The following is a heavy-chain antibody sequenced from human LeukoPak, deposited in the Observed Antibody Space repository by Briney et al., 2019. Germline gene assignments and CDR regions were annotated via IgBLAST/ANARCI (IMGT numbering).Heavy chain of an antibody. CDR3: ATAPRSGWYPLIDY. J-gene: IGHJ4*02. CDR1: GFTFSDYY. CDR2: ISSSGSTI. V-gene: IGHV3-11*01. Sequence: GGSLRLSCAASGFTFSDYYMSWIRQAPGKGLEWVSYISSSGSTIYYADSVKGRFTISRDNAKNSLYLQMNSLRAEDTAVYYCATAPRSGWYPLIDYWGQGTLVTVSS. D-gene: IGHD6-19*01.